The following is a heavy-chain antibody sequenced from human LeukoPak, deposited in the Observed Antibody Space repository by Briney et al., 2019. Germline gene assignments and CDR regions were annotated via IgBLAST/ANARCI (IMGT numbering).Heavy chain of an antibody. D-gene: IGHD4-17*01. CDR2: IYHSGST. Sequence: SETLSLTCTVSGGSISSGGYYWSWIRQHPGKGLEWIGYIYHSGSTYYNPSLKSRVTISVDTSKNQFSLKLSSVTAADTAVYHCARCITVTTYYFDYWGQGILVTVSS. CDR1: GGSISSGGYY. V-gene: IGHV4-31*03. CDR3: ARCITVTTYYFDY. J-gene: IGHJ4*02.